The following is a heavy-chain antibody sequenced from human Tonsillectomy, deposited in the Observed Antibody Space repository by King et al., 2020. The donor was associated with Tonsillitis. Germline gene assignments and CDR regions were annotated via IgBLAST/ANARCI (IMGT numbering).Heavy chain of an antibody. Sequence: VQLVESGGGVVQPGRSLRLSCEASGFTFNRYGMHWVRQAPGKGLEWVAVIWYDGNKKYYADSVKGRFTISRDNSKNTLYLQMNSLRAEDTAVYYCAREQAPVTIVVPSKSPTGWFDPWGQGTLVTVSS. V-gene: IGHV3-33*08. CDR2: IWYDGNKK. J-gene: IGHJ5*02. CDR1: GFTFNRYG. CDR3: AREQAPVTIVVPSKSPTGWFDP. D-gene: IGHD2-21*01.